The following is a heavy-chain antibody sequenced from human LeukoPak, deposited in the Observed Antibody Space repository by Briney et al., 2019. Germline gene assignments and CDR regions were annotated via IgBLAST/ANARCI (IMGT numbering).Heavy chain of an antibody. D-gene: IGHD1-26*01. CDR2: IYYSGST. CDR1: GGSNSSSSYY. J-gene: IGHJ4*02. V-gene: IGHV4-39*01. Sequence: SETLSLTCTVSGGSNSSSSYYWGWIRQPPGKGLEWIGSIYYSGSTYYNPSLKSRVTISVDTSKNQFSLKLSSVTAADTAVYYCATQPPGWELLFDYWGQGTLVTVSS. CDR3: ATQPPGWELLFDY.